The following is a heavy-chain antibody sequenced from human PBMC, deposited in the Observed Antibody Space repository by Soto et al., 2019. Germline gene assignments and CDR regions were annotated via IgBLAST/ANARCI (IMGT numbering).Heavy chain of an antibody. Sequence: GASVKVSCKASGYTFTGYYMHWVRQAPGQGLEWMGWINPNSGGTNYAQKLQGRVTMTTDTSTSTAYMELRSLRSDDTAVYYCARASCGICYPGYWGQGTLVTVSS. J-gene: IGHJ4*02. CDR3: ARASCGICYPGY. CDR1: GYTFTGYY. V-gene: IGHV1-2*02. CDR2: INPNSGGT. D-gene: IGHD2-15*01.